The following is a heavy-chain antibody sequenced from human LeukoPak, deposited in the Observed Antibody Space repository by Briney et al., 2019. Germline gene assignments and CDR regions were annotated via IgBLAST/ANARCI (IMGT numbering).Heavy chain of an antibody. D-gene: IGHD6-13*01. CDR2: IKQTGSEK. CDR1: GFTFSNYW. V-gene: IGHV3-7*01. J-gene: IGHJ4*02. CDR3: ARDLRSRSSTGFDY. Sequence: GGSLRLSCAVTGFTFSNYWMSWVRQAPGKGLEWVANIKQTGSEKYYVDSVRGRFTISRDDAENSLYLQMNSLRAEDTAVYYCARDLRSRSSTGFDYWGQGTLVTVSS.